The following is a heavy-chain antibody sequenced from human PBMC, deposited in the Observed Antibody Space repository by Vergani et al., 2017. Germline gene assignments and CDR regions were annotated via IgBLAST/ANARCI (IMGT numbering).Heavy chain of an antibody. J-gene: IGHJ3*02. V-gene: IGHV3-9*01. CDR1: GFTFDDYA. Sequence: EVQLVESGGGLVQPGRSLRLSCAASGFTFDDYAMHWVRQAPGKGLEWVSGISWNSGSTGYADSVKGRFTISRDNAKNSLYLQMNSLRAEDTALCYCAKDIQVYGDYVPGGLHAFDIWGQGTMVTVSS. CDR3: AKDIQVYGDYVPGGLHAFDI. D-gene: IGHD4-17*01. CDR2: ISWNSGST.